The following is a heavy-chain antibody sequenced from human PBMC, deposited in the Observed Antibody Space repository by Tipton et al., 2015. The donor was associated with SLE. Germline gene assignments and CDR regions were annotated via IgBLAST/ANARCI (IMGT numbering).Heavy chain of an antibody. D-gene: IGHD1-26*01. CDR3: ASDTVGATRYYFDY. Sequence: TLSLTCTVSGGSISSSSYYWGWIRQPPGKGLEWIGSIYYSGSTYYNPSLKSRVTISVDTSKNQFSLKLSSVTAADTAVYYCASDTVGATRYYFDYWGQGTLVTVSS. CDR1: GGSISSSSYY. CDR2: IYYSGST. J-gene: IGHJ4*02. V-gene: IGHV4-39*01.